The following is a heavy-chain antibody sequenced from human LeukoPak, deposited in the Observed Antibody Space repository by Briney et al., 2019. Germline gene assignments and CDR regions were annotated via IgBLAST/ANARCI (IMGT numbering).Heavy chain of an antibody. D-gene: IGHD3-22*01. V-gene: IGHV1-24*01. CDR2: FDPEDGET. J-gene: IGHJ4*02. CDR3: ARDLTHRRNYDNSGYQIVPAF. CDR1: GYTLTELS. Sequence: ASVKVSCKVSGYTLTELSMHWVRQAPGKGLEWMGGFDPEDGETIYAQRFQGRVTMTEDTSTDTVYMELSSLRSEDTAVYYCARDLTHRRNYDNSGYQIVPAFWGQGTLVTVSS.